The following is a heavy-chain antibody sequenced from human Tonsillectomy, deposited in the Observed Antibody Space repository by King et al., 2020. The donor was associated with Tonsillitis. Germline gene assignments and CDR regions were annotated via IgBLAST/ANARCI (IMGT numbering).Heavy chain of an antibody. CDR1: GFTFSSYA. CDR2: TIGDGGDT. V-gene: IGHV3-23*04. J-gene: IGHJ4*02. CDR3: AKEGPTRQTDFDY. Sequence: VQLVESGGGLVQPGGSLRLSCVASGFTFSSYALHWVRQAPGKGLEWVSVTIGDGGDTHYADSVKGRFTISRDNSKSTLYLQMNSLRAEDTALYYCAKEGPTRQTDFDYWGQGTLVTVSS.